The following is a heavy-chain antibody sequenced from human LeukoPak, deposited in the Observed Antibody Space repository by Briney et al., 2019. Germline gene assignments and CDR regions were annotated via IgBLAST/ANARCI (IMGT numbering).Heavy chain of an antibody. V-gene: IGHV3-7*01. CDR2: IKQDGSEK. CDR1: GFTFSSYW. D-gene: IGHD4-23*01. CDR3: ARPGEPYGGNPDY. Sequence: GGSLRLSCAASGFTFSSYWMSWVRQAPGKGLEWVANIKQDGSEKYYVDSVKGRFTISRDNAKNSLYLQMNSPRAEDTAVYYCARPGEPYGGNPDYWGQGTLVTVSS. J-gene: IGHJ4*02.